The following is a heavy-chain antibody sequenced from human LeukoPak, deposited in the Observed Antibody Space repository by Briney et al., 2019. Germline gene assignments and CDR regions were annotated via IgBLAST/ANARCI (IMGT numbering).Heavy chain of an antibody. D-gene: IGHD2-2*01. Sequence: SQTLSLTCTVSGGSISSGDYYWSWIRQPPGKGLEWIGYIYYSGSTYYNPSLKSRVTISVDTSKNQFSLKLSSVTAADTAVYYCARVRNLLLSFDYWGQGTLVTVSS. CDR1: GGSISSGDYY. J-gene: IGHJ4*02. CDR2: IYYSGST. V-gene: IGHV4-30-4*01. CDR3: ARVRNLLLSFDY.